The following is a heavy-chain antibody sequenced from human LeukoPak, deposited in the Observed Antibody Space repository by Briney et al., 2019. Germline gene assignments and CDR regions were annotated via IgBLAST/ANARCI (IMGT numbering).Heavy chain of an antibody. V-gene: IGHV4-39*01. D-gene: IGHD2-2*01. CDR2: IYYSGST. Sequence: SETLSLTCTVSGGSISSSSYYWGWIRQPPGKGLEWIGSIYYSGSTYYNPSLKSRVTISVDTSKNQFSLKLSSVTAADTAVYYCARHSVPAPTIYYWGQGTLVTVSS. J-gene: IGHJ4*02. CDR3: ARHSVPAPTIYY. CDR1: GGSISSSSYY.